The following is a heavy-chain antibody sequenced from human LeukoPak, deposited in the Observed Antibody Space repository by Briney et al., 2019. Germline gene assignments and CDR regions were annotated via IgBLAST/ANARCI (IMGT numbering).Heavy chain of an antibody. Sequence: SGPTLVKPTQTLTLTCTFSGFSLSTSGVGVGWIRQPPGKALEWLALIYWDDDKRYSPSLKSRLTITKDTSKNQVVLTMTNMDPVDTATYNCAHSDLPGIVATIFGYWGQGTLVTVSS. V-gene: IGHV2-5*02. J-gene: IGHJ4*02. CDR3: AHSDLPGIVATIFGY. D-gene: IGHD5-12*01. CDR2: IYWDDDK. CDR1: GFSLSTSGVG.